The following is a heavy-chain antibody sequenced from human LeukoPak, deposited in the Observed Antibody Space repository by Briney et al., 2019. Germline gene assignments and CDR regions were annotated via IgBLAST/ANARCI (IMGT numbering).Heavy chain of an antibody. CDR3: ARDIASGGYYSIPFDY. J-gene: IGHJ4*02. D-gene: IGHD3-22*01. CDR2: ISAYNGNT. CDR1: GYTFTSYG. Sequence: ASVNVSCKASGYTFTSYGISWVRHAPRQRLEWMGWISAYNGNTNYAQKLQGRVTMTTDTSTSTAYMELRSLRSDDTAVYYCARDIASGGYYSIPFDYWGQGTLVTVSS. V-gene: IGHV1-18*01.